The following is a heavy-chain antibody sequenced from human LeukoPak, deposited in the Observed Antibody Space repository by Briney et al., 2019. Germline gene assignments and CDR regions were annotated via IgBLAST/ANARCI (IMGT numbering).Heavy chain of an antibody. V-gene: IGHV3-30*18. D-gene: IGHD2-15*01. CDR2: ISYDGKKK. CDR3: AKDRGWVVDPHPALGS. Sequence: GGSLRLSCAGSGFSISSNGMHWVRQAPGKGLEWVAVISYDGKKKHYVDSVKGRFIISRDESQNTVYLQMNSLKTEDTAVYYCAKDRGWVVDPHPALGSWGQGTLVTVSS. CDR1: GFSISSNG. J-gene: IGHJ4*02.